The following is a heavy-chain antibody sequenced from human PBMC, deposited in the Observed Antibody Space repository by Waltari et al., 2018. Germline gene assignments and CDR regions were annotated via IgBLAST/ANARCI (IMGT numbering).Heavy chain of an antibody. J-gene: IGHJ4*02. V-gene: IGHV3-7*01. Sequence: EVQLVESGGGLVQPGGSLRLACAASGFTFRRARMNWVRQAPGKGLEWVANIKEDGSQRYYVDSVKGRFTISRDNAKNSLYLQMNSLRLEDTALYYCARDHPGSAQVFDFWGQGAQVTVSS. CDR1: GFTFRRAR. CDR3: ARDHPGSAQVFDF. CDR2: IKEDGSQR. D-gene: IGHD6-6*01.